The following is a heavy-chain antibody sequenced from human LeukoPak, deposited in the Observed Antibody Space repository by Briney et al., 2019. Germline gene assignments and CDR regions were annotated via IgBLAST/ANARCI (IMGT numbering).Heavy chain of an antibody. CDR2: ITSDTVTA. CDR1: GFTFSTSG. J-gene: IGHJ4*02. D-gene: IGHD2-2*01. Sequence: GGSLRLSCAASGFTFSTSGAGWVRQAPGKGLEWLSYITSDTVTAYMDSVKGRFTISRDNAKNSLYLQMNSLREEDTAVYYCARGYCSSTSCHVARHFEYWGQGTLVTVSS. CDR3: ARGYCSSTSCHVARHFEY. V-gene: IGHV3-48*02.